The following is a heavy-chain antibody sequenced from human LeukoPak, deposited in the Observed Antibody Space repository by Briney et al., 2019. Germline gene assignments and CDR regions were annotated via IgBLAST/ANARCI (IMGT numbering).Heavy chain of an antibody. CDR1: GYTFTGYY. CDR2: INPNSGGT. CDR3: ARDPDYYDSSGPHWFDP. V-gene: IGHV1-2*02. J-gene: IGHJ5*02. D-gene: IGHD3-22*01. Sequence: ASVKVSCKASGYTFTGYYMHWVRQAPGQGLEWMGWINPNSGGTNYAQKFQSRVTMTRDTSISTAYMELSRLRSDDTAVYYCARDPDYYDSSGPHWFDPWGQGTLVTVSS.